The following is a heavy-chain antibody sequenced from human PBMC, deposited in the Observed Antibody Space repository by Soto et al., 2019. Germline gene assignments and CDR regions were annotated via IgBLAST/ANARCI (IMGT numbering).Heavy chain of an antibody. CDR2: INHSGST. CDR1: GGSFSGYY. D-gene: IGHD3-9*01. J-gene: IGHJ3*02. CDR3: ARAPTYYDILTGFGGGDNAFDI. Sequence: SETLSLTCAVYGGSFSGYYWSWIRQPPGKGLEWIGEINHSGSTNYNPSLKSRVTISVDASKNQFSLKLSSVTAADTAVYYCARAPTYYDILTGFGGGDNAFDIWGQGTMVTVSS. V-gene: IGHV4-34*01.